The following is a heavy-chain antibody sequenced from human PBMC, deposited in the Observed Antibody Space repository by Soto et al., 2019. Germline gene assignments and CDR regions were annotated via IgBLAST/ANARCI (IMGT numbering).Heavy chain of an antibody. CDR3: AKDTYYHDTTGFYIFDS. CDR1: GFIFSSYG. CDR2: ISYDGSNQ. D-gene: IGHD3-9*01. Sequence: QVQLVESGGGVVQPGRSLRLSCAASGFIFSSYGMHWVRQAPGKGLEWVAGISYDGSNQYYADSVKGRFTISRDNSKNSLYLQLNSLRAEDTAVYYCAKDTYYHDTTGFYIFDSWGQGTLFTVSS. V-gene: IGHV3-30*18. J-gene: IGHJ4*02.